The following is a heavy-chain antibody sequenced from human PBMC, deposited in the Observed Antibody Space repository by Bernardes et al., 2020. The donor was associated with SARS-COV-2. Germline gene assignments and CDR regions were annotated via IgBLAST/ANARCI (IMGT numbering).Heavy chain of an antibody. CDR2: INPNSGGT. J-gene: IGHJ6*03. V-gene: IGHV1-2*02. CDR3: ARNRDCSSTSCNPYYYYYMDV. Sequence: ASVKVSCKASGYTFTGYFMHWVRQAPGQGLEWMGWINPNSGGTNYAQKFQGRVTMTRDTSISTAYMELSRLRSDDTAVYYCARNRDCSSTSCNPYYYYYMDVWDKGTTVTVSS. CDR1: GYTFTGYF. D-gene: IGHD2-2*01.